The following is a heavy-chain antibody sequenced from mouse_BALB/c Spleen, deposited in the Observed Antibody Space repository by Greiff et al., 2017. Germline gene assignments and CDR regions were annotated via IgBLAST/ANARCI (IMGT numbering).Heavy chain of an antibody. CDR2: ISTYYGDA. J-gene: IGHJ4*01. V-gene: IGHV1S137*01. D-gene: IGHD2-14*01. CDR1: GYTFTDYA. CDR3: ARNYRYGYYAMDY. Sequence: QVHVKQSGAELVRPGVSVKISCKGSGYTFTDYAMHWVKQSHAKSLEWIGVISTYYGDASYNQKFKGKATMTVDKSSSTAYMELARLTSKDSAIYYCARNYRYGYYAMDYWGQGTSVTVSS.